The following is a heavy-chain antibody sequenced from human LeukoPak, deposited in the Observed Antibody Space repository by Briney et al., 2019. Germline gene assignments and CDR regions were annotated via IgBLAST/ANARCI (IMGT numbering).Heavy chain of an antibody. Sequence: GGSLRLSCAASGFTFSSYAMSWVRQAPGKGLEWVSAISGSGGSTYYADSVKGRFTISRDNSKNTLYLQMNSLRAEDTAVYYCAKDLLSWSTNSAARYFDYWGQGTLVTVSS. D-gene: IGHD6-13*01. V-gene: IGHV3-23*01. CDR3: AKDLLSWSTNSAARYFDY. J-gene: IGHJ4*02. CDR2: ISGSGGST. CDR1: GFTFSSYA.